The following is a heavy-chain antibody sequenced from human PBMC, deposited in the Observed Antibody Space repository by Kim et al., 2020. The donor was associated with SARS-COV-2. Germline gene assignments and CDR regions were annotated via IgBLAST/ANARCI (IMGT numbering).Heavy chain of an antibody. CDR1: GGSISSGDYY. V-gene: IGHV4-30-4*01. D-gene: IGHD2-2*02. J-gene: IGHJ5*02. Sequence: SETLSLTCTVSGGSISSGDYYWSWIRQPPGKGLEWIGYIYYSGSTYYNPSLKSRVTISVDTSKNQFSLKLSSVTAADTAVYYCARSVVVPAAIEDNWFDPWGQGTLVTVSS. CDR3: ARSVVVPAAIEDNWFDP. CDR2: IYYSGST.